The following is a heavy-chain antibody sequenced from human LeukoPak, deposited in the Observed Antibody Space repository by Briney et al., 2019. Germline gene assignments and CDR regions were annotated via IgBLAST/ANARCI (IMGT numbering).Heavy chain of an antibody. CDR2: INYSGST. J-gene: IGHJ4*02. D-gene: IGHD3-22*01. Sequence: PSETLSLTCAVYGGSFSGYYWSWIRQPPGKGLEWIGEINYSGSTNYNPSLKSRVTISVGTSKNQFSLKLSSVTAADTAVYYCARSYDSSGYLSYWGQGTLVTVSS. V-gene: IGHV4-34*01. CDR3: ARSYDSSGYLSY. CDR1: GGSFSGYY.